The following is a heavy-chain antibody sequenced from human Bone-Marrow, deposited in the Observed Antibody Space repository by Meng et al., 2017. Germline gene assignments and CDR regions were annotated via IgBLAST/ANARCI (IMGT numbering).Heavy chain of an antibody. V-gene: IGHV4-61*01. Sequence: QGQLQEAGPGLVRPSGTLSLTCTVSGGSDSSGSYSWSWIRQPPGKGLEWIGYIYYSGSTNYNPSLKSRVTISVDTSKNQFSLKLSSVTAADTAVYYCAREVSPYYYGSGSENWFDPWGQGTLVTVSS. CDR2: IYYSGST. CDR3: AREVSPYYYGSGSENWFDP. J-gene: IGHJ5*02. D-gene: IGHD3-10*01. CDR1: GGSDSSGSYS.